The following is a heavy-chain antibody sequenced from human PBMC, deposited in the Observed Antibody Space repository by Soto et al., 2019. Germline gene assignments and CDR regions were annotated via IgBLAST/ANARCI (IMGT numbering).Heavy chain of an antibody. V-gene: IGHV1-69*01. D-gene: IGHD2-2*01. J-gene: IGHJ6*02. CDR1: GGTFSSYA. Sequence: QVQLVQSGAEVKKPGSSVKFSCKASGGTFSSYAISWVRQAPGQGLEWMGGIIPISGTANYAQKFQGRVTITADESTSTAYMERSSLRSEDTAAYYCARSQGSSTSLEIYYYYYYGMDVWGQGTTVTVSS. CDR3: ARSQGSSTSLEIYYYYYYGMDV. CDR2: IIPISGTA.